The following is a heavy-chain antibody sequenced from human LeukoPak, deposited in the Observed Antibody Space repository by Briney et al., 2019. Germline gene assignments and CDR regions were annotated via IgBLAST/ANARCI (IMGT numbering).Heavy chain of an antibody. CDR3: ATLLEPSPYYYYYYMDV. Sequence: ASVKVSCKASGYTFTGYYMHWVRQAPGQGLEWMGWINPNSGGTNYAQKFQGRVTMTRDTSISTAYMELSRLRSDDTAVYYCATLLEPSPYYYYYYMDVWGKGTTVTVSS. CDR1: GYTFTGYY. V-gene: IGHV1-2*02. J-gene: IGHJ6*03. CDR2: INPNSGGT. D-gene: IGHD1-1*01.